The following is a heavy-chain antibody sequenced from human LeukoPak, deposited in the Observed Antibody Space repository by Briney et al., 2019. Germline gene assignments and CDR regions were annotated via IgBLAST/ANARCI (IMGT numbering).Heavy chain of an antibody. D-gene: IGHD5-12*01. Sequence: SQTLSLTCTVSGGSISSGGYYWSWIRQHPGKGREWIGYIYYSGSTYYNPSLKSRVTISVDTSKNQFSLKLSSETAADTAVYYCARDHRSRLRLTYYYYGMDVWGQGTTVTVSS. CDR2: IYYSGST. V-gene: IGHV4-31*03. J-gene: IGHJ6*02. CDR3: ARDHRSRLRLTYYYYGMDV. CDR1: GGSISSGGYY.